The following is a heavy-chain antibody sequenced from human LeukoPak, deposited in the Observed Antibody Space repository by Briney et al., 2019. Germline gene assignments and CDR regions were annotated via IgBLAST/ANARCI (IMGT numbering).Heavy chain of an antibody. V-gene: IGHV3-23*01. CDR1: GFTFSSYG. CDR3: AKALIKNPKWTTYYDYVGAFDI. D-gene: IGHD3-16*01. CDR2: ISGSGGST. Sequence: GGSLRLSCAASGFTFSSYGMSWVRQAPGKGLEWVSAISGSGGSTYYADSVKGRFTISRDNSKNTLYLQMNSLRAEDTAVYYCAKALIKNPKWTTYYDYVGAFDIWGQGTMVTVSS. J-gene: IGHJ3*02.